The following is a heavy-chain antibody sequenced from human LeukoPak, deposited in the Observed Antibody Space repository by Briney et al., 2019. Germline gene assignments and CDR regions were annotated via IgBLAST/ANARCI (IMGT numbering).Heavy chain of an antibody. V-gene: IGHV3-30*02. CDR3: AKDRGASYYYYYYMDV. Sequence: GGSLRLSCAASGFTFSSYGMHWVRQAPGKGLEWVTFIQYDGSNKYYAESVKGRFTISRDNSKNTLYLQMNSLRPEDTAVYYCAKDRGASYYYYYYMDVWGKGTTVTVSS. CDR1: GFTFSSYG. D-gene: IGHD3-10*01. CDR2: IQYDGSNK. J-gene: IGHJ6*03.